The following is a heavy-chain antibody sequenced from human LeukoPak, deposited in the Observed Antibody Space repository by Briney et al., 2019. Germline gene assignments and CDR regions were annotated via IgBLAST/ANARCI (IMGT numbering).Heavy chain of an antibody. D-gene: IGHD1-1*01. Sequence: PGRSLRLSCAASGFTFSNYAMHWVRQAPGKGLEWVAVISYDGSNKFYADSVKGRFTISRDNSKNTLHLQMNSLRAEDTAVYYCARSLGTSYYYMDVWGKGTTVTVSS. CDR1: GFTFSNYA. CDR3: ARSLGTSYYYMDV. J-gene: IGHJ6*03. CDR2: ISYDGSNK. V-gene: IGHV3-30*04.